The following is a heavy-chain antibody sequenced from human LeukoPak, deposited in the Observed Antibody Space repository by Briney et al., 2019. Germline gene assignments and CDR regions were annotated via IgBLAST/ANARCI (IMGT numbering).Heavy chain of an antibody. CDR2: IKQDGSQK. CDR1: GYRFNRFS. CDR3: ASVDFDNNAHYHYYLPN. J-gene: IGHJ4*02. D-gene: IGHD3-22*01. V-gene: IGHV3-7*01. Sequence: GGSLSLPCTPSGYRFNRFSMSCARQTPGKGLEWVANIKQDGSQKEYADSVKGRVAISRDNANNFLDLKMNSLRAEDTGVYYCASVDFDNNAHYHYYLPNWGQGTRVTVS.